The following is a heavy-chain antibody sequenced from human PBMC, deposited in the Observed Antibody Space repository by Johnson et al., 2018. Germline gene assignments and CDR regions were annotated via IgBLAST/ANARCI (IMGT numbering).Heavy chain of an antibody. CDR2: FYYTGNT. CDR1: GGSFSDYW. CDR3: VRGGRRDGDGFDI. V-gene: IGHV4-59*01. J-gene: IGHJ3*02. Sequence: QVQLQESGPGLVKPSATLSLTCTVSGGSFSDYWWSWFRQPPGKGLEWIAYFYYTGNTNSNPSLKRRVSVSADTSKRQLSLRLTSVTASDTALYYCVRGGRRDGDGFDIWGQGTMVTVSS. D-gene: IGHD2-21*02.